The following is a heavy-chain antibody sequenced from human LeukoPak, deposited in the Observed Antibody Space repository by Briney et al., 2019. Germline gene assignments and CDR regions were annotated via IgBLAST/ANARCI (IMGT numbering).Heavy chain of an antibody. V-gene: IGHV3-7*01. J-gene: IGHJ1*01. D-gene: IGHD6-25*01. Sequence: GGSLRLSCAASGFTFSSYSMNWVRQAPGKGLEWVANIKQDGSEKYYVDSVKGRFTISRDNAKNSLYLQMNSLRAEDTAVYYCATSGYSSDPFQHWGQGTLVTVSS. CDR2: IKQDGSEK. CDR3: ATSGYSSDPFQH. CDR1: GFTFSSYS.